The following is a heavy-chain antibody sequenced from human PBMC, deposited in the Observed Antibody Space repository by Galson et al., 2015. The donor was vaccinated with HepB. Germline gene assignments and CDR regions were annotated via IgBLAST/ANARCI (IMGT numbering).Heavy chain of an antibody. CDR2: IYRGDNT. V-gene: IGHV3-53*01. CDR1: GFTDSSTH. D-gene: IGHD6-6*01. CDR3: ARENARYYFDY. Sequence: SLRLSCAASGFTDSSTHMSWVRQAPGKGLEWVSVIYRGDNTYYADSVKGRFTISRDNSKNTLYLQMNSLRAEDTAVYYCARENARYYFDYWGQGTLVTVSS. J-gene: IGHJ4*02.